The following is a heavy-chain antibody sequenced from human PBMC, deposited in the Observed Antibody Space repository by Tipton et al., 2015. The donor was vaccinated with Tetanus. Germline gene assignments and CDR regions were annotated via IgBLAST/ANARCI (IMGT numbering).Heavy chain of an antibody. CDR1: GFIFSSYG. V-gene: IGHV3-33*01. D-gene: IGHD2-15*01. Sequence: SLRLSCAASGFIFSSYGIHWVRQAPGKGLEWVAVSWYDGTDKYYADSVKGRFTISRDNSKNTLYLQMNSLRAEDTVVYYCAREAGCSGGSCFSGDFDNWGQGTQVTVSS. CDR3: AREAGCSGGSCFSGDFDN. J-gene: IGHJ4*02. CDR2: SWYDGTDK.